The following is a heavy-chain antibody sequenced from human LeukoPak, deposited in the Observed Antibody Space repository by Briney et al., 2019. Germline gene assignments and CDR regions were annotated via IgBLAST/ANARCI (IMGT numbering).Heavy chain of an antibody. V-gene: IGHV1-18*01. D-gene: IGHD3-22*01. J-gene: IGHJ4*02. Sequence: GASVKVSCKASGYTFTSYGISWVRQAPGQGLEWMGWISAYNGNTNYAQKLQGRVTMTTDTSTSTAYMELRSLRSDDTAVYYCARWKYYYDSSGPDYWGQGTLVTVSS. CDR1: GYTFTSYG. CDR3: ARWKYYYDSSGPDY. CDR2: ISAYNGNT.